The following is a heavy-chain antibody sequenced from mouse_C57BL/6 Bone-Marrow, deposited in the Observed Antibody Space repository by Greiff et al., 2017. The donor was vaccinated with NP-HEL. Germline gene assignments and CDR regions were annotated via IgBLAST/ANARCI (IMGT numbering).Heavy chain of an antibody. Sequence: VKLQESGAELVRPGTSVKMSCKASGYTFTNYWIGWAKQRPGHGLEWIGDIYPGGGYTNYNEKFKGKATLTADKSSSTAYMQFSSLTSEDSAIYYCARKFYYDYDVSAYWGQGTLVTVSA. V-gene: IGHV1-63*01. CDR2: IYPGGGYT. J-gene: IGHJ3*01. CDR3: ARKFYYDYDVSAY. CDR1: GYTFTNYW. D-gene: IGHD2-4*01.